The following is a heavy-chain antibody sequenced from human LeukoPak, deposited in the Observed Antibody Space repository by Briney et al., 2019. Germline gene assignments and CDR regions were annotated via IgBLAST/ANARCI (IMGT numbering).Heavy chain of an antibody. V-gene: IGHV3-30-3*01. Sequence: GGSLRLSCAASGFTFSSYAMHWVRQAPGKGLEWVAVISYDGSNKYYADSVKGRFTISRDNSKNTLYLQMNSLRAEDTAVYYCAREGQQLNFDYWGQGTLVTVSS. D-gene: IGHD6-13*01. J-gene: IGHJ4*02. CDR1: GFTFSSYA. CDR3: AREGQQLNFDY. CDR2: ISYDGSNK.